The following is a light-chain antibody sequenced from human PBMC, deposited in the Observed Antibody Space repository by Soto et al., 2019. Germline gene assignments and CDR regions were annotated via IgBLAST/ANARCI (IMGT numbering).Light chain of an antibody. CDR2: SYN. J-gene: IGLJ2*01. Sequence: QSVLTQPPSASGTPGQRVTISCSGSGSNIGSNTVNWYQQLPGTAPKLLIYSYNQRPSGVPDRFSGSKSCTSASLAISGLHSEDEADYYCAAWDDSLNGVVFGGGTKLTVL. CDR3: AAWDDSLNGVV. CDR1: GSNIGSNT. V-gene: IGLV1-44*01.